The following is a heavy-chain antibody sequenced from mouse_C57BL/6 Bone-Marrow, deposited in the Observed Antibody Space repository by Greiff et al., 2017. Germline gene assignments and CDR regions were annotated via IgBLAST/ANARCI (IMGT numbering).Heavy chain of an antibody. CDR1: GYSITSGYY. J-gene: IGHJ2*01. CDR2: ISYDGSN. Sequence: ESGPGLVKPSQSLSLTCSVTGYSITSGYYWNWIRQFPGNKLEWMGYISYDGSNNYNPSLKNRISITRDTSKNQFFLKLNSVTTEDTATYYCARGGDYLDYWGQGTTLTVSS. CDR3: ARGGDYLDY. V-gene: IGHV3-6*01.